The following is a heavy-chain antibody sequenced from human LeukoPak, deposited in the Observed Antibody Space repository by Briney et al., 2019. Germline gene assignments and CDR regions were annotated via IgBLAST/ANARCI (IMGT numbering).Heavy chain of an antibody. V-gene: IGHV3-74*01. CDR3: ARDTGWYFDL. Sequence: GGSLRLSCAASGFTFTGYWMHWVRQPPGKGLVWVSRITGDGSSTTYAGSVKGRFPISRDNAKNTLYLQMISLRAEDTAVYYCARDTGWYFDLWGRGTLVTVSS. CDR2: ITGDGSST. CDR1: GFTFTGYW. D-gene: IGHD4-17*01. J-gene: IGHJ2*01.